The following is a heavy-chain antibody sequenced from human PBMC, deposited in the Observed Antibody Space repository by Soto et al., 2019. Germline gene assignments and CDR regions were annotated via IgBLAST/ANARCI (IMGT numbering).Heavy chain of an antibody. D-gene: IGHD2-2*01. CDR2: IYSAGSA. Sequence: EVQLVESGGGLVQPGGSLRLSCAASGFTVSSYCMSWVRKAPGKGLEWVSVIYSAGSADFADSVKGRFTISRDNSKNTLYLQMSSLRAENTAVYYCARVPSSSYLYFDYWGQQTILTVSS. V-gene: IGHV3-66*01. J-gene: IGHJ4*02. CDR3: ARVPSSSYLYFDY. CDR1: GFTVSSYC.